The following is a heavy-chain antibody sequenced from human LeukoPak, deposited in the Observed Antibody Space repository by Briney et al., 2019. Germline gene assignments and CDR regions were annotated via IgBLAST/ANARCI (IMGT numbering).Heavy chain of an antibody. J-gene: IGHJ5*02. V-gene: IGHV3-53*01. CDR3: ARHDSWAGWFDP. CDR2: IYSGGTT. D-gene: IGHD3-22*01. CDR1: GFTVSSNY. Sequence: PGGSLRLSCAASGFTVSSNYMSWVRQAPGKGLEWVSVIYSGGTTYSADSVKGRFTISRDHSKNTLYLQMNSLRVEDTAVYYCARHDSWAGWFDPWGQGTLVTVSS.